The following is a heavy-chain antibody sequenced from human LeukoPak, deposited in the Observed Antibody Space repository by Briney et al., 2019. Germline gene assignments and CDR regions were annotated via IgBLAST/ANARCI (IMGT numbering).Heavy chain of an antibody. V-gene: IGHV3-21*01. D-gene: IGHD3-10*01. CDR1: GFTFSSYS. Sequence: TPGGSLRLSCAASGFTFSSYSMNWVRQAPGKGLEWVSSISSSSYYIYYVDSVKGRFTISRDNAKSSLYVQMNSLRAEDTAVYYCAKGGGDLGSGTLDYWGQGTLVTVSS. CDR2: ISSSSYYI. CDR3: AKGGGDLGSGTLDY. J-gene: IGHJ4*02.